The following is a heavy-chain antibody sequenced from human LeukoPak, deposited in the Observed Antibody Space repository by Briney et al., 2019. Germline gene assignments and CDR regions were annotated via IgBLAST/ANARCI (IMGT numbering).Heavy chain of an antibody. D-gene: IGHD3-22*01. J-gene: IGHJ4*02. CDR3: AKVDYYYDSSGYFFDY. CDR1: GFTFSSYS. CDR2: ISSSSSFI. V-gene: IGHV3-21*01. Sequence: GGSLRLSCAASGFTFSSYSMNWVRQAPGKGLEWFSSISSSSSFIYYADSVKGRFTISRDNSKNTLYLQMNSLRAEDTAVYYCAKVDYYYDSSGYFFDYWGQGTLVTVSS.